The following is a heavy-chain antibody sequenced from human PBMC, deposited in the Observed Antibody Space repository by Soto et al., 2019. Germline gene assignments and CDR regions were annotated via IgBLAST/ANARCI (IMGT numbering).Heavy chain of an antibody. Sequence: ESLSLSCAASGFTFNIYAMSWVRQAPGKGLDWVSGVSGLGATTHYSDSVQGRFTISRYNSRNTLYLQMTSLRAEDTAVYYCAKLSQSSSSYYFTSWGQGTLVTVSS. CDR1: GFTFNIYA. CDR3: AKLSQSSSSYYFTS. V-gene: IGHV3-23*01. J-gene: IGHJ4*02. D-gene: IGHD6-6*01. CDR2: VSGLGATT.